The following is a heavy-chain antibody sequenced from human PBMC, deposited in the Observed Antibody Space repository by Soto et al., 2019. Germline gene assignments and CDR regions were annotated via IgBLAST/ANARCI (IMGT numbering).Heavy chain of an antibody. V-gene: IGHV3-30-3*01. CDR2: ISYDGSNK. CDR3: ARDRGGEYAYDGMDV. CDR1: GFTFSSYA. Sequence: QVQLVESGGGVVQPGRSLRLSCAASGFTFSSYAMHWVRQAPGKGLEWVAVISYDGSNKYYADSVKGRFTISRDNSKNTRYLQMNRLRAYDTAGYYCARDRGGEYAYDGMDVWGQGTTVTVSS. J-gene: IGHJ6*02. D-gene: IGHD4-17*01.